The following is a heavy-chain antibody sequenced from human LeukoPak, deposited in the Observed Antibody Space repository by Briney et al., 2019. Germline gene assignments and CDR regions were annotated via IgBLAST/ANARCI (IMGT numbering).Heavy chain of an antibody. J-gene: IGHJ3*02. CDR2: IFYVGST. V-gene: IGHV4-59*11. CDR1: EDSRGRHE. CDR3: ARDYYDSRGEAFDI. D-gene: IGHD3-22*01. Sequence: TLARASISSEDSRGRHECRCSRQPPGKELKWIGYIFYVGSTNYNPSLKSRVTISVDTSENQFSLKLNSVTAADTAVYYCARDYYDSRGEAFDIWGQGTMVTVSS.